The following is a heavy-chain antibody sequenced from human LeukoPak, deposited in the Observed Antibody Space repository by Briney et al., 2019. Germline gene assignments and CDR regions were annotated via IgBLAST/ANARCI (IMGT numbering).Heavy chain of an antibody. D-gene: IGHD3-22*01. V-gene: IGHV1-2*02. CDR1: GYTFTGYY. J-gene: IGHJ4*02. CDR3: ARPSYYYDSSGYLRTRFDY. CDR2: INPNSGGT. Sequence: GASVKVSCKASGYTFTGYYMHWVRQAPGQGLEWMGWINPNSGGTNYAQKFQGRVIMTRDTSISTAYMELSRLRSDDTAVYYCARPSYYYDSSGYLRTRFDYWGQGTLVTVSS.